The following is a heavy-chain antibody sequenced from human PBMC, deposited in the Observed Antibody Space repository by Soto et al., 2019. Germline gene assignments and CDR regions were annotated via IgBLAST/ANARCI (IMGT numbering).Heavy chain of an antibody. J-gene: IGHJ6*02. D-gene: IGHD2-2*01. Sequence: GESLKISCKGSGYSFTAYCITWVRQMPGQGLEWMGRIDPSASYTHYSPAFQGHVAISVARSINTAYLQWSSLKASDTAMYYCARMSCSRTTAYYGMDVWGQGTAVTVSS. CDR2: IDPSASYT. V-gene: IGHV5-10-1*01. CDR3: ARMSCSRTTAYYGMDV. CDR1: GYSFTAYC.